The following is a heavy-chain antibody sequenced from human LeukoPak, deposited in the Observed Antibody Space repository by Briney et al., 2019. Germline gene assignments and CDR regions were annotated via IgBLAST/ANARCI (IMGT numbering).Heavy chain of an antibody. Sequence: SETLSLTCTVSGGSISTYSWSWIRQPPGKGLEWTGYISYRGITDYNPSLKSRVTISVDTSKNQFSLKLSSVTAADTAVYYCARGYNWNLYYYYYGMDVWGQGTTVTVSS. D-gene: IGHD1-7*01. V-gene: IGHV4-59*12. J-gene: IGHJ6*02. CDR1: GGSISTYS. CDR3: ARGYNWNLYYYYYGMDV. CDR2: ISYRGIT.